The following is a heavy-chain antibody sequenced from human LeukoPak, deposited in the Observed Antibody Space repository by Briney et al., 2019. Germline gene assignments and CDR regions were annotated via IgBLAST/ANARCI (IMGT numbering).Heavy chain of an antibody. Sequence: SETLSLTCTVSGYSITSAYYWGWIRQPPGKGLEWIGSFFLKGSAYYNPSLKSRVTISVDTSKNQFSLKLSSVTAADTAVYYCARRTILTGSDYWGQGALVTVSS. CDR3: ARRTILTGSDY. CDR2: FFLKGSA. V-gene: IGHV4-38-2*02. CDR1: GYSITSAYY. J-gene: IGHJ4*02. D-gene: IGHD3-9*01.